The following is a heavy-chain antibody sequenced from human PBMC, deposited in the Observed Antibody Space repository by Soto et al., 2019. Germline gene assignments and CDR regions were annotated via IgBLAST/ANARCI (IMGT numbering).Heavy chain of an antibody. CDR3: ALAWGAIAAAGTNKLGWFDP. D-gene: IGHD6-13*01. V-gene: IGHV5-51*01. J-gene: IGHJ5*02. CDR2: IYHGDSDT. CDR1: GYSFTSYW. Sequence: GESLKISCKGSGYSFTSYWIGWVRQMPWKGLEWMGIIYHGDSDTRYSPSFQGQVTISADKSISTAYLQWSSLNASDTAMYYCALAWGAIAAAGTNKLGWFDPWGQGTMVTVSS.